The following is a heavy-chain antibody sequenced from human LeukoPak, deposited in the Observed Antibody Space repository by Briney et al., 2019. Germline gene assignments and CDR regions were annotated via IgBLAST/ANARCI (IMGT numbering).Heavy chain of an antibody. V-gene: IGHV3-74*01. D-gene: IGHD3-22*01. CDR1: GFTFSSYW. Sequence: GGSLRLSCAASGFTFSSYWMHWVRQGPGKGLVWVSRISRDGRSTTYADSVKGRFTISRDNAKNTLYLQMNSLRAEDTAVYYCAKDRYYYYDSSGYYSDCWGQGTLVTVSS. CDR3: AKDRYYYYDSSGYYSDC. J-gene: IGHJ4*02. CDR2: ISRDGRST.